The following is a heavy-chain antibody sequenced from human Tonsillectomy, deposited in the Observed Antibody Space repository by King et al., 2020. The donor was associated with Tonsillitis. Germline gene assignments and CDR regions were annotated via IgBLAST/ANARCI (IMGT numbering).Heavy chain of an antibody. Sequence: VQLVESGGGVVQPGRSLRLSCVASGFTFSRYAMHWVRQAPGKGLECVAGISSDGSNKFYADSVKGRFTSSRDNSKNTLDLHMNSLRAEDTAVYYCARDWEEVTYYFDYWGQGTLVTVSS. D-gene: IGHD1-26*01. CDR1: GFTFSRYA. V-gene: IGHV3-30-3*01. J-gene: IGHJ4*02. CDR2: ISSDGSNK. CDR3: ARDWEEVTYYFDY.